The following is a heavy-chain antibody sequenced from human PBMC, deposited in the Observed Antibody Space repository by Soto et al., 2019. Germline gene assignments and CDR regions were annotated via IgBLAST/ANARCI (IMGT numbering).Heavy chain of an antibody. CDR2: IYWDDDK. CDR1: GFSLSTSGVA. Sequence: QITLRESGPTLVNPTQSLTLTCTFSGFSLSTSGVAVGWIRQPPGKALEWLALIYWDDDKRYSPSLKNRLTITKDTSKSQVVLTMTTMDPVDTATYFCAHGRNDYGDYIHAYYYGMDVWGRGTTVTVSS. D-gene: IGHD4-17*01. V-gene: IGHV2-5*02. J-gene: IGHJ6*04. CDR3: AHGRNDYGDYIHAYYYGMDV.